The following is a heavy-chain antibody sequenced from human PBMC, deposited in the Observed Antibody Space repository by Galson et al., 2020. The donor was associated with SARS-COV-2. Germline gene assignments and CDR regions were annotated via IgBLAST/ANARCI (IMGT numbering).Heavy chain of an antibody. CDR1: GGSISHYY. D-gene: IGHD1-1*01. CDR2: IYYSGTT. Sequence: SETLSLTCTVSGGSISHYYWSWIRQPPGKGLEWIGYIYYSGTTNYNPSLKSRVSMSVDTSENQFSLKLNSVTAADTAVYYCARVGGNDGWNWFDPWGQGTLVTVSS. J-gene: IGHJ5*02. V-gene: IGHV4-59*01. CDR3: ARVGGNDGWNWFDP.